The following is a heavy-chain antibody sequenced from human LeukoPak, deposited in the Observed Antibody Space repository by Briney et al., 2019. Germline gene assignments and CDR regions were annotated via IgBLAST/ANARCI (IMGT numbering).Heavy chain of an antibody. CDR2: IHYSGST. D-gene: IGHD5-24*01. CDR1: GGSISSYY. V-gene: IGHV4-59*01. CDR3: ASSRDGYSSDY. Sequence: SETLSLTCTVSGGSISSYYWSWIRQPPGKRLEWIGYIHYSGSTNHNPSLKSRVTISIDTSKNQFSLRLSSVTAADTAVYYCASSRDGYSSDYWGQGTLVTVSS. J-gene: IGHJ4*02.